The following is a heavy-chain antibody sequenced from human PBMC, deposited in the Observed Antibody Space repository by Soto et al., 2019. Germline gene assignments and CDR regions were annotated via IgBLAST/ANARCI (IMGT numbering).Heavy chain of an antibody. CDR1: GFTFSSYA. D-gene: IGHD3-10*01. Sequence: GGSLRLSCAASGFTFSSYAMSWVRQTPGKGLEWVSAISGSGGSTYYADSVKGRFTISRDNSKNTLYLQMNSLRAEDTAVYYCAKDLAYGSGSYYNYWGQGTLVTVSS. CDR2: ISGSGGST. J-gene: IGHJ4*02. V-gene: IGHV3-23*01. CDR3: AKDLAYGSGSYYNY.